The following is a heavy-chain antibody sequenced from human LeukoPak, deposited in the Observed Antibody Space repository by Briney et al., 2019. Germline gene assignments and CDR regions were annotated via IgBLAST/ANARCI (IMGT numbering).Heavy chain of an antibody. CDR2: ISAYNGNT. D-gene: IGHD6-19*01. CDR1: GYTFTSYG. Sequence: GASVKVSCEASGYTFTSYGISWVRQAPGQGLEWMGWISAYNGNTNYAQKLQGRVTMTTDTSTSTAYMELRTLRSDDTAVYYCARVRAVAGRAVGNWFDPWGQGTLVTVSS. V-gene: IGHV1-18*01. CDR3: ARVRAVAGRAVGNWFDP. J-gene: IGHJ5*02.